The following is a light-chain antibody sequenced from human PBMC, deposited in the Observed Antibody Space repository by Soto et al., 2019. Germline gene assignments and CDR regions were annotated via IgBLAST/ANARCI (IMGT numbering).Light chain of an antibody. CDR1: QSVSSSY. Sequence: EIVLTQSPGTLSLSPGERATLSCRASQSVSSSYLAWYQQKPGQAPRLLIYGASSRATGIPDRFSGSGSGTEFTLTISSLQSEDFAVYYCQQYGSSLSITFGQGTRLE. V-gene: IGKV3-20*01. CDR2: GAS. J-gene: IGKJ5*01. CDR3: QQYGSSLSIT.